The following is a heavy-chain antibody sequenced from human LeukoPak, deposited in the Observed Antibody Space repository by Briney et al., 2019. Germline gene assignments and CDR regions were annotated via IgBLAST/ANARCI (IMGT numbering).Heavy chain of an antibody. CDR3: AKGGRSDWYYFDY. Sequence: PGGSLRLSCAASGFTFSSYWMSWVRQAPGKGLEWVANIKQDGSEKYYVDSVKGRFTISRDNSKNTLYLQMNSLRAEDTAVYHCAKGGRSDWYYFDYWGQGTLVTVSS. D-gene: IGHD3-9*01. CDR1: GFTFSSYW. CDR2: IKQDGSEK. J-gene: IGHJ4*02. V-gene: IGHV3-7*03.